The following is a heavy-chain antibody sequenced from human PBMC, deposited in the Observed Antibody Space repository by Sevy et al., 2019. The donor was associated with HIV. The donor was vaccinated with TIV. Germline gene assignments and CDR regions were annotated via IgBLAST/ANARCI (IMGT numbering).Heavy chain of an antibody. D-gene: IGHD6-19*01. J-gene: IGHJ4*02. CDR2: IYSAGGT. CDR1: GFTVSSNY. Sequence: GGSLRLSCAASGFTVSSNYMSWVRQAPGKGLEWVSVIYSAGGTNYADSVKGRFTISRDNSKNTLYLQMNSLRVEDTAMYYCASRYSSGWYNYWGQGTLVTVSS. CDR3: ASRYSSGWYNY. V-gene: IGHV3-53*01.